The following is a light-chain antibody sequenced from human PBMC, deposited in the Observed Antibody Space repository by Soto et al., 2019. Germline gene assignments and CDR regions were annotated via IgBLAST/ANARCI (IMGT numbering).Light chain of an antibody. CDR3: SSHTSSSTHV. Sequence: HSALTQPASVSGSPGQSITISCTGTSSDIGAFTFVSWYQQHPGKVPKLMIFDVNRRPSGVSDRFSGSKSGNTASLTISGLQAEDEGDYYCSSHTSSSTHVFGSGTKVTVL. CDR2: DVN. V-gene: IGLV2-14*03. J-gene: IGLJ1*01. CDR1: SSDIGAFTF.